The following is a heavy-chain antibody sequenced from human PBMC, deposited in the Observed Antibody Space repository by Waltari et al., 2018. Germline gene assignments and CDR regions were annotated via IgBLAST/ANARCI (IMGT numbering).Heavy chain of an antibody. CDR2: ISYDGSNK. J-gene: IGHJ5*02. Sequence: QVQLVESGGGVVQPGRSLRLSCAASGFNFRSYAMHWVRQAPGKGLEWVAVISYDGSNKYYADSVKGRFTISRDNSKNTLYLQMNSLRAEDTAVYYCARPDYDILGFDPWGQGTLVTVSS. V-gene: IGHV3-30*01. D-gene: IGHD3-9*01. CDR3: ARPDYDILGFDP. CDR1: GFNFRSYA.